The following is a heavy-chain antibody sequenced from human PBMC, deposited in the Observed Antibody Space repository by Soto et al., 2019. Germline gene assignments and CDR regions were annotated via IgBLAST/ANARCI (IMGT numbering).Heavy chain of an antibody. CDR2: IIPVFGTT. D-gene: IGHD3-10*01. J-gene: IGHJ4*02. CDR3: ARGGGPYVWFKEF. CDR1: GGLFSSFA. V-gene: IGHV1-69*01. Sequence: QEHLVQSGPEVKKPGSSVKVSCKDSGGLFSSFAISWVRQAPGQGRERLGGIIPVFGTTNYAERLQGRVTITADESTNTAYMELRRLISGDAAMYYCARGGGPYVWFKEFWGQGTLVTVSS.